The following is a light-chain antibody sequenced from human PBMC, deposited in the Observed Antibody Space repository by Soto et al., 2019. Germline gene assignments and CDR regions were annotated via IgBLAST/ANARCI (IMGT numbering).Light chain of an antibody. CDR2: EGS. Sequence: QSAVTQPASVSGSPGQSITISCTGTSSDVGNYNLVSWYQQHPGEAPKLLIYEGSKRPSGVSNRFSGSKFGNTASLTISGLQAEDEVDYYCCSYAGDSTWVFGGGTKVTVL. J-gene: IGLJ3*02. CDR1: SSDVGNYNL. CDR3: CSYAGDSTWV. V-gene: IGLV2-23*01.